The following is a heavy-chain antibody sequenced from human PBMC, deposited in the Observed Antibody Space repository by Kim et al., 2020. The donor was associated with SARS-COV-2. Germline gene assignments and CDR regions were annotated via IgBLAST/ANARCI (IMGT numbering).Heavy chain of an antibody. CDR3: ASEYTYTST. CDR2: GSNK. V-gene: IGHV3-30-3*01. J-gene: IGHJ5*02. D-gene: IGHD5-18*01. Sequence: GSNKYYADSVEGRFSISRDNAKSTLYLQMNSLRAEDTAVYYCASEYTYTSTWGQGTLVTVSS.